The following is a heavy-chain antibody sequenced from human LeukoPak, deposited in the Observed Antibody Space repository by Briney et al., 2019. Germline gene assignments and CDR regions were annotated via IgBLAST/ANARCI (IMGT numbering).Heavy chain of an antibody. CDR1: GGSISGYY. J-gene: IGHJ4*02. D-gene: IGHD7-27*01. CDR3: ARGFRGDNFDY. CDR2: IHYSGST. V-gene: IGHV4-59*08. Sequence: SETLSLTCTVSGGSISGYYWSWIRQSPGKGLEWIGTIHYSGSTSYNPSLKSRVTISVDTSKNQFSLKLRSVTAADTAVYYCARGFRGDNFDYWGQGTLVTVSS.